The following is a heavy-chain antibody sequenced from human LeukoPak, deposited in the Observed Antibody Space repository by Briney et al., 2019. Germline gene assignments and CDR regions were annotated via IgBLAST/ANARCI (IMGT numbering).Heavy chain of an antibody. Sequence: PSETLSLTCAVYGESFSGYYWCWIRQPPGKGLEWIGEINHSGSTNYNPYLKSRVTISVDTSKNQFSLKLSPVTAADTAVYYCARTYYGFWSGYGRWFDPWGQGTLVTVSS. CDR1: GESFSGYY. CDR2: INHSGST. CDR3: ARTYYGFWSGYGRWFDP. V-gene: IGHV4-34*01. J-gene: IGHJ5*02. D-gene: IGHD3-3*01.